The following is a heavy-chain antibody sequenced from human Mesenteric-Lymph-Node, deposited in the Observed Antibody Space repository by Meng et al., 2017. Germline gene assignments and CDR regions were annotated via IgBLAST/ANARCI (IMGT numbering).Heavy chain of an antibody. CDR2: IYYSGST. CDR3: ARGQRSYSGSYPEWFDP. Sequence: QGQLEESGPGLVKPSGTLSLTCAVSGGSISSSNWWSWVRQPPGKGLEWIGCIYYSGSTYYNPSLKGRVTISVDTSKNQFSLNLSSVTAADTAVYYCARGQRSYSGSYPEWFDPWGQGTLVTVSS. D-gene: IGHD1-26*01. J-gene: IGHJ5*02. V-gene: IGHV4-4*02. CDR1: GGSISSSNW.